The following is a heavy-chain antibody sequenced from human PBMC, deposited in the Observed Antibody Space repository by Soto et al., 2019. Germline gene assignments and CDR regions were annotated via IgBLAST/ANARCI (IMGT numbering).Heavy chain of an antibody. V-gene: IGHV2-5*02. CDR2: IFWDDDK. Sequence: SGPTLVNPTQTLMLTCTFSGFSLSTSGVGVGWIRQPPGKALEWLSLIFWDDDKRYSPSLKSRITVTKDTSKNEVGLTMTSMDPVDTATYYCAHFTNYYDSSGYYLSYFEYWGQGTQVTVSS. D-gene: IGHD3-22*01. J-gene: IGHJ4*02. CDR3: AHFTNYYDSSGYYLSYFEY. CDR1: GFSLSTSGVG.